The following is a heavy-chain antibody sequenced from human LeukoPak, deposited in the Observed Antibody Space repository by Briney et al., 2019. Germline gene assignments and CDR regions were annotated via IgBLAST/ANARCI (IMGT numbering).Heavy chain of an antibody. CDR3: AKVATWTYFDS. CDR1: QFTFTTYA. CDR2: IGDSGVPT. V-gene: IGHV3-23*01. Sequence: PGGSLRLSCAASQFTFTTYAMSWVRQAAGRGLEWVSSIGDSGVPTYYADSVKGRFTISRDNSQNTLYLQMNSLGADDTAVYYCAKVATWTYFDSWGQGTLVTVSS. D-gene: IGHD3/OR15-3a*01. J-gene: IGHJ4*02.